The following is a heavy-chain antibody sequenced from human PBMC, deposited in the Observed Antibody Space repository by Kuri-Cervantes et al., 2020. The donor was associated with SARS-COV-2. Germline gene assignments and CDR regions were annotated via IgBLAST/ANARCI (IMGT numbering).Heavy chain of an antibody. V-gene: IGHV4-59*12. D-gene: IGHD2-2*01. Sequence: AETLSLTCTVSGGSIISYYWSWIRQPAGKVLEWIGYIFYIGSTNYNPSLKSRVTISVDTSKNQFSLNLSSVTAADTAVYYCARDFRPIVVVPAAENWFDPWGQGTLVTVSS. CDR1: GGSIISYY. J-gene: IGHJ5*02. CDR3: ARDFRPIVVVPAAENWFDP. CDR2: IFYIGST.